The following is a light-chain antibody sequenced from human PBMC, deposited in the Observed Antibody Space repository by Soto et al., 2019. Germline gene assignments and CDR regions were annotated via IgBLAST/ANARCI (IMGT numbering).Light chain of an antibody. J-gene: IGLJ1*01. CDR3: SSYTSSNTPYV. V-gene: IGLV2-14*01. CDR1: SSDVGAYNF. Sequence: QSVLTQDASVSGCPGQSMTISCTGSSSDVGAYNFVSWYQHHPGKAPKLILYEVTTRPSGVSSRFSGSKSGNTASLTISGLQADDEANYYCSSYTSSNTPYVFGTGTKVTVL. CDR2: EVT.